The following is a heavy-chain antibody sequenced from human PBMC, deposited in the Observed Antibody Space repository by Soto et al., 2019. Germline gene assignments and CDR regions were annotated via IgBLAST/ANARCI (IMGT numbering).Heavy chain of an antibody. D-gene: IGHD1-26*01. CDR3: ARDGGSWERLDY. CDR1: GFTFSNYN. CDR2: ISGGSGYI. J-gene: IGHJ4*02. V-gene: IGHV3-21*01. Sequence: PGGSLRLSCEASGFTFSNYNMIWVRQAPGKGLDWVSSISGGSGYIYYADSVKGRFTVSRDNAKNSLYLQMNSLRGEDTAVYYCARDGGSWERLDYWGQGTLVTVSS.